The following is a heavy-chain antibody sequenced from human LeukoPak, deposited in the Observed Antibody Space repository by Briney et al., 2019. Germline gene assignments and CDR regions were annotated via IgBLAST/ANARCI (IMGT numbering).Heavy chain of an antibody. D-gene: IGHD1-26*01. J-gene: IGHJ6*03. CDR3: ATWAGRGNVRQGYYYYYMDV. CDR2: FDLQDGEP. Sequence: ASVKVSCKVSGYSLNELAMHWVRQAPGNGLEWMGNFDLQDGEPIYAQKFQGRVTMTEDTSTDTVYMEPSSLRSEDTAVYYCATWAGRGNVRQGYYYYYMDVWGKGTAVTVS. CDR1: GYSLNELA. V-gene: IGHV1-24*01.